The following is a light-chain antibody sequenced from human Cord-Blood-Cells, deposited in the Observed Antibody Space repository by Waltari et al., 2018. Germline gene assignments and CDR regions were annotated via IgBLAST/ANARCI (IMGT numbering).Light chain of an antibody. CDR2: DVS. Sequence: QSALTQPASVSGSPGQSITISCPGTSSAVGGYNYVSWYQQHPGKAPKLRIYDVSKRPSGVSNRFSGSKSGNTASLTISGLQAEDEADYYCSSYTSSSTPWVFGGGTKLTVL. CDR1: SSAVGGYNY. V-gene: IGLV2-14*01. CDR3: SSYTSSSTPWV. J-gene: IGLJ3*02.